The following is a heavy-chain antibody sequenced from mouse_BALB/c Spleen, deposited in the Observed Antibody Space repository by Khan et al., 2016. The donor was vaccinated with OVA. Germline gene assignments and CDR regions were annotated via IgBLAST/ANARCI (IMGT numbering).Heavy chain of an antibody. D-gene: IGHD1-1*01. CDR2: TNPTNGRT. CDR1: GYTFTSYW. V-gene: IGHV1S81*02. CDR3: ERIKKIVATDFDY. J-gene: IGHJ2*01. Sequence: QVQLQQPGAELVKAGASVKMSCKASGYTFTSYWMHWVKQRLGQGLEWFAETNPTNGRTYYNEKFKSKATLTVDKSSSPAYLLLSGPTCEDSAVNYCERIKKIVATDFDYWGQGTTLTVSS.